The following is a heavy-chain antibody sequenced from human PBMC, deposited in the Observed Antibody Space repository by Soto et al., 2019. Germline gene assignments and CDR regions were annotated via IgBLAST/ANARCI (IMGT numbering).Heavy chain of an antibody. CDR3: AKAGYDFWSGYYSHNWFDP. D-gene: IGHD3-3*01. CDR1: GFTFSSYA. CDR2: ISGSGGST. Sequence: PGGSRRLSCAASGFTFSSYAMSWVRQAPGKGLEWVSAISGSGGSTYYADSVKGRFTISRDNSKNTLYLQMNSLRAEDTAVYYCAKAGYDFWSGYYSHNWFDPWGQGTLVTVSS. V-gene: IGHV3-23*01. J-gene: IGHJ5*02.